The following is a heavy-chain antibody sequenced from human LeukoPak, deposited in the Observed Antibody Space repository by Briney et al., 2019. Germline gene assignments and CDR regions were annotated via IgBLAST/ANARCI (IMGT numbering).Heavy chain of an antibody. D-gene: IGHD4-17*01. V-gene: IGHV3-30*18. CDR2: ISYDGSNK. CDR3: AKAKLYGDYYYYGMDV. Sequence: GGSLRLSCAASGFTFSSYGMHWVRQAPGKGLEWVAVISYDGSNKYYADSVKGRFTISRDNPKNTLYLQMNSLRAEDTAVYYCAKAKLYGDYYYYGMDVWGQGTTVTVSS. J-gene: IGHJ6*02. CDR1: GFTFSSYG.